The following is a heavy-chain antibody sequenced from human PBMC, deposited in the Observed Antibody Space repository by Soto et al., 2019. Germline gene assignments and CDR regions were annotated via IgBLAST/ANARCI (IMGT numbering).Heavy chain of an antibody. CDR2: IKQDGSEK. CDR3: ERDDLVGNDFFYYYYMDV. D-gene: IGHD2-15*01. CDR1: GFTFSSYW. J-gene: IGHJ6*03. Sequence: EVQLVESGGGLVQPGGSLRLSCAASGFTFSSYWMNWVRQAPGKGLEWVANIKQDGSEKYYVDSVKGRFTISRDNAKNSLYLQMISRRAEDTAVYYCERDDLVGNDFFYYYYMDVWGKGTTVTVSS. V-gene: IGHV3-7*01.